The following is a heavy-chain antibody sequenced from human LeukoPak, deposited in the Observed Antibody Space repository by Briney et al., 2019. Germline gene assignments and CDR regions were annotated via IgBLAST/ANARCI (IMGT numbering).Heavy chain of an antibody. Sequence: GGSLRLSCAASGFTVSSNYMSWVRQAPGKGLEWVSVIYSGGSTYYADSVKGRFTISRDNSKNTPYLQMNSLRAEDTAVYYCARGREYSYRRSGRVRRKYYYFMDVWGKGTTVTVSS. V-gene: IGHV3-53*01. D-gene: IGHD5-18*01. CDR2: IYSGGST. CDR1: GFTVSSNY. J-gene: IGHJ6*03. CDR3: ARGREYSYRRSGRVRRKYYYFMDV.